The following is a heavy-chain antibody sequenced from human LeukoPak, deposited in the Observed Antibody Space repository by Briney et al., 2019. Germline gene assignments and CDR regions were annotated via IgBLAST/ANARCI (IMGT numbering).Heavy chain of an antibody. CDR2: IYPGDSDT. CDR3: ARGMTSFDY. CDR1: GYSFTNYW. V-gene: IGHV5-51*01. Sequence: HGESLKISCKGSGYSFTNYWIAWVRQTPGKGLEWMGIIYPGDSDTRYSPSFQGQVTISADKSFSTAYLQWSSLKASDTAIYYCARGMTSFDYWAQGTRVTVSS. D-gene: IGHD1-14*01. J-gene: IGHJ4*02.